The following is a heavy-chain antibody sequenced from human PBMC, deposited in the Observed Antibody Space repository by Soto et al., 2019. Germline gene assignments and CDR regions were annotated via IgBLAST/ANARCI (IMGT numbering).Heavy chain of an antibody. V-gene: IGHV3-21*01. CDR2: ISSSSSYI. Sequence: GGSLRLSCAASGFTFSSYSMNWVRQAPGKGLEWVSSISSSSSYIYYADSVKGRFTISRDNAKNSLYLQMNSLRAEDTAVYYCARDGTTEKTYYYYMDVWGKGTTVTVSS. J-gene: IGHJ6*03. CDR1: GFTFSSYS. D-gene: IGHD4-4*01. CDR3: ARDGTTEKTYYYYMDV.